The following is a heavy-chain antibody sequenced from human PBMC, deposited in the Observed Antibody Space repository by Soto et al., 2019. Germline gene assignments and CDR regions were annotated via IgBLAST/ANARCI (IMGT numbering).Heavy chain of an antibody. CDR1: GFTFSSYA. J-gene: IGHJ6*02. CDR2: ISYDGSNK. CDR3: ARDYYRFNSGYGFSMDV. V-gene: IGHV3-30-3*01. D-gene: IGHD5-12*01. Sequence: QVQLVESGGGVVQPRRSLRLSCAASGFTFSSYAMHWVRQAPGKGLVWVAVISYDGSNKYYADSVQGRFTISRDNSKNTLYLQMNSLRAEDTAVYYCARDYYRFNSGYGFSMDVWGQGTTFTVSS.